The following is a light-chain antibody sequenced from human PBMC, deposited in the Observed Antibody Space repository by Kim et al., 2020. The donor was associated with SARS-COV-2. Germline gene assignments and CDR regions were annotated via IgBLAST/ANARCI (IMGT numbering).Light chain of an antibody. V-gene: IGLV2-14*03. Sequence: QSALTQPASVSGSPGQSVTISCTGTSRDVDDDKYVSWYQQHPGKAPKLMIFDVTKRPSGVSDRFSGSKSGNTASLIISGLQTEDEADYYCSSYTSSSTRVFGGGTQLTVL. CDR2: DVT. CDR1: SRDVDDDKY. CDR3: SSYTSSSTRV. J-gene: IGLJ3*02.